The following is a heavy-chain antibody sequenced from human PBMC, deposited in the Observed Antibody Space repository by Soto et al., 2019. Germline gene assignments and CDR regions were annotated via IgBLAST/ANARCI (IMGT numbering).Heavy chain of an antibody. J-gene: IGHJ5*02. D-gene: IGHD1-26*01. CDR2: IYYSGST. Sequence: QLQLQESGPGLVKPSETLSLTCTVSGGSISSSNYYWGWIRQPPGKGLEWIGSIYYSGSTYYNPSLKRRVTISVDTSKHQFSLKLSSVTAADTAVYYCATQEVGGSYVYTFDPWGQGTLVTVSS. V-gene: IGHV4-39*01. CDR1: GGSISSSNYY. CDR3: ATQEVGGSYVYTFDP.